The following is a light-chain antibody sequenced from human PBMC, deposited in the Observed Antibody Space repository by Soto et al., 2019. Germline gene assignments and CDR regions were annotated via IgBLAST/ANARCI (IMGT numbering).Light chain of an antibody. V-gene: IGKV1-17*01. Sequence: DIQMTQSPSSLSASVGDRVTITCRASQGISNNLAWYQQKPGEAPKLLIYAASSLQTGVPSRFSGSESGTDFTLTINSQQPEDSATYYSLHYNGYPQMFGPGTKVEIK. J-gene: IGKJ1*01. CDR2: AAS. CDR1: QGISNN. CDR3: LHYNGYPQM.